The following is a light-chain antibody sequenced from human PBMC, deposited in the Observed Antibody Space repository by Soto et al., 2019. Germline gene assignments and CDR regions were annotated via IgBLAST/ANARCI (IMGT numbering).Light chain of an antibody. CDR2: DVS. CDR1: SRDVGGYNY. V-gene: IGLV2-14*01. Sequence: QSALTQPASVSGSPGQSITISCTGTSRDVGGYNYVSWFQQHPGKAPKLMIYDVSTRSSGVSNRFSGSKSGNTASLTISGLQDEDEADYYCSSHTISTTLVFGGGTKLTVL. CDR3: SSHTISTTLV. J-gene: IGLJ2*01.